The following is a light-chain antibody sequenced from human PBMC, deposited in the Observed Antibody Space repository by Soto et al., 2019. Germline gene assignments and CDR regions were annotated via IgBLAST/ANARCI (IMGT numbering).Light chain of an antibody. CDR1: ESVSSN. V-gene: IGKV3-15*01. CDR3: QQYNNWPYT. J-gene: IGKJ2*01. Sequence: ETVMTQSPATLSVSPGERATLSCRASESVSSNLAWYQQKPGQAPRLLIHGASTRAADIPARFSGSGSGTEFTLTISSLQSEDFAVYYWQQYNNWPYTFGQGTKLEIK. CDR2: GAS.